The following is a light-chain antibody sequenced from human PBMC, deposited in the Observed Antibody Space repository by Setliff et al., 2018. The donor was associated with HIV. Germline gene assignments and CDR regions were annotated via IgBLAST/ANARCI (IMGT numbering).Light chain of an antibody. CDR2: EVS. CDR3: QSYDSSLSGSKV. CDR1: SSDVGYYNR. V-gene: IGLV2-18*02. Sequence: QSVLTQPPSVSGSPGQSVTISCTGTSSDVGYYNRVSWYQQPPGTVPRLMIYEVSSRPSGVPDRFSGSKSGTSASLAITGLQAEDEADYYCQSYDSSLSGSKVFGTGTKVTV. J-gene: IGLJ1*01.